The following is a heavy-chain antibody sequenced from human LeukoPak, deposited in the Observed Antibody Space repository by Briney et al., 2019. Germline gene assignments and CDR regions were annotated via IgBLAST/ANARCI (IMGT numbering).Heavy chain of an antibody. Sequence: GGSLRLSCAASGFTFSSYEMNWVRQAPGKGLEWVSYISSSGSTIYYADSVKGRFTISRDNAKNSLYLQMNSLRAEDTAVYYCARGSMVRGVIFDYWGQGTLVTVSS. D-gene: IGHD3-10*01. CDR3: ARGSMVRGVIFDY. J-gene: IGHJ4*02. V-gene: IGHV3-48*03. CDR1: GFTFSSYE. CDR2: ISSSGSTI.